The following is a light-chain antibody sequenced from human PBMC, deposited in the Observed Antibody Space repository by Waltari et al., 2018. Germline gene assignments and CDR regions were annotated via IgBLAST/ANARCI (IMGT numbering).Light chain of an antibody. CDR2: EVN. CDR3: SSFTGSINWV. J-gene: IGLJ2*01. Sequence: QSALTQPPSASGSPGQSVTISCTGTSTDVGGYKYVSWYQQHPGKVPKLIISEVNKRPPGVPDRCFGSKSGNTASLTVSGLQAEDEADYYCSSFTGSINWVFGGGTKLTVL. V-gene: IGLV2-8*01. CDR1: STDVGGYKY.